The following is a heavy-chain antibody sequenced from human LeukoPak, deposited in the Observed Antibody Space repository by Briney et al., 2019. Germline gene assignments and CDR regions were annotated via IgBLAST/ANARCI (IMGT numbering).Heavy chain of an antibody. CDR3: ARERGGSYYRVNWFDP. D-gene: IGHD1-26*01. Sequence: ASVKVSCKASGYTFTSYGISWVRQAPGQGLEWMGWISAYNGNTNYAQKLQGRVTMTTDTSTSTAYMELRSLRSDDAAVYYCARERGGSYYRVNWFDPWGQGTLVTVSS. CDR1: GYTFTSYG. V-gene: IGHV1-18*01. CDR2: ISAYNGNT. J-gene: IGHJ5*02.